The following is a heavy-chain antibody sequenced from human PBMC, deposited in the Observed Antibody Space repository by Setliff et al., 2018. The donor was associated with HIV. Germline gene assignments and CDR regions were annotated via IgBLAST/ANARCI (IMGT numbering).Heavy chain of an antibody. CDR2: ISAYNGNT. CDR1: RSTFNSHT. D-gene: IGHD3-22*01. V-gene: IGHV1-18*01. CDR3: ARVNYYDSSGYYTFGADY. J-gene: IGHJ4*02. Sequence: ASVKVSCKASRSTFNSHTINWVRQAPGQGLEWMGWISAYNGNTNYAQKLQGRVTMTTDTSTSTAYMELRSLRSEDTAVYYCARVNYYDSSGYYTFGADYWGQGTLVTVSS.